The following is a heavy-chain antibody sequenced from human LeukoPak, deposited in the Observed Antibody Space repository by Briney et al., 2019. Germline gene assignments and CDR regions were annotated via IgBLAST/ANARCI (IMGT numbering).Heavy chain of an antibody. CDR2: INHSGST. Sequence: SETLSLTCAVYGGSFSGYYWSWIRQPPGKGLEWIGEINHSGSTNYNPSLKSRVTISVDTSKNQFSLKLSSVTAADTAVYYCARGELELPDYWGQGTRVTVSS. V-gene: IGHV4-34*01. J-gene: IGHJ4*02. CDR3: ARGELELPDY. D-gene: IGHD1-7*01. CDR1: GGSFSGYY.